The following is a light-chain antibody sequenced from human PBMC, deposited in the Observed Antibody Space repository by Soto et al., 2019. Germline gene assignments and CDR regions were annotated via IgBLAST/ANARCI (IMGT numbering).Light chain of an antibody. CDR3: IQDYNYPLT. Sequence: IQMTQSPSTLSASVGDTVTITCRASQGIRSELGWYQQKTGKAPNLLIYTASTLQSGVPSRFSGSGSGTDFTLTISRLQPEDFATYYCIQDYNYPLTFGGGTKVDIK. CDR1: QGIRSE. J-gene: IGKJ4*01. V-gene: IGKV1-6*01. CDR2: TAS.